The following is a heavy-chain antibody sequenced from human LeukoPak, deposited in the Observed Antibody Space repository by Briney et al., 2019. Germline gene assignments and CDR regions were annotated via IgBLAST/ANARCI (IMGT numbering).Heavy chain of an antibody. V-gene: IGHV4-34*01. CDR2: INPGERP. Sequence: SETLSLTCGVSGGSFSSHYWTWIRQPPGRGREWIAEINPGERPNYNPSLESRVTVSADTSRNQLSLSLTSVTAADSAVYFCARGLRQGSAWSWGPKEKSYQYMDVWGTGTTVIVSS. D-gene: IGHD6-19*01. CDR1: GGSFSSHY. J-gene: IGHJ6*04. CDR3: ARGLRQGSAWSWGPKEKSYQYMDV.